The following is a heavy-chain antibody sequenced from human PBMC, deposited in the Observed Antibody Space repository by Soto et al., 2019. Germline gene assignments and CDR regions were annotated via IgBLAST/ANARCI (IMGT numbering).Heavy chain of an antibody. D-gene: IGHD6-13*01. CDR3: ARGMQQLWYYYYYGMDV. CDR1: GFTFSSYW. CDR2: IKQDGSEK. Sequence: GGSLRLSCAASGFTFSSYWMSWVRQAPGKGLEWVANIKQDGSEKYYVDSVKGRFTISRDNAKNSLYLQMNSLRAEDTAVYYCARGMQQLWYYYYYGMDVWGQGTTVTVS. V-gene: IGHV3-7*03. J-gene: IGHJ6*02.